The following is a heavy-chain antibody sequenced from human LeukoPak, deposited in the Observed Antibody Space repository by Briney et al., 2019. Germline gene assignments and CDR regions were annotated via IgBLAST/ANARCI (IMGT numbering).Heavy chain of an antibody. Sequence: SETLSLTCAVYGGSFSGYYWSWIRQPPGKGLEWIGEINHSGSTNYNPSLKSRVTISVNTSKNRFSLKLRSGSAADTALFNCARVPRGDGYNFKSNYYYVMDVWGQGTTVSVSS. J-gene: IGHJ6*02. CDR2: INHSGST. CDR1: GGSFSGYY. CDR3: ARVPRGDGYNFKSNYYYVMDV. V-gene: IGHV4-34*01. D-gene: IGHD5-24*01.